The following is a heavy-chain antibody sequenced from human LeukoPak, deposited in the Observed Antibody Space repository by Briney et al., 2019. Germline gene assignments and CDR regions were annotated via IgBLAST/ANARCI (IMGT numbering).Heavy chain of an antibody. CDR3: ARRAGAYSHPYDY. V-gene: IGHV3-53*01. J-gene: IGHJ4*02. CDR2: IYSGGST. Sequence: TGGSLRLSCAASGLTVSSNSMSWVRQAPGKGLEWVSFIYSGGSTYYADSVKGRFTISRDNSKNTPYLQMNSLRADDTAVYYCARRAGAYSHPYDYWGQGTLVTVSS. CDR1: GLTVSSNS. D-gene: IGHD4/OR15-4a*01.